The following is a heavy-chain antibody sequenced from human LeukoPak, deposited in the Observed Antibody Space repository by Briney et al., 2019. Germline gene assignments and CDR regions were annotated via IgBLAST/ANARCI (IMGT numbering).Heavy chain of an antibody. J-gene: IGHJ4*02. CDR3: ARRSEDSSGYYKYYFDY. Sequence: GGSLRLSCAASGISFSTYGMSWVRQAPGKGLEWVSGINWNGGSTGYADSVKGRFTISRGNAKNSLYLQMNSLRAEDTALYYCARRSEDSSGYYKYYFDYWGQGTLVTVSS. CDR1: GISFSTYG. CDR2: INWNGGST. V-gene: IGHV3-20*04. D-gene: IGHD3-22*01.